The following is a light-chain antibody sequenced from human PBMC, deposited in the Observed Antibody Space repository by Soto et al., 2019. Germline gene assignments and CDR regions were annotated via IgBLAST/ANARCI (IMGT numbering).Light chain of an antibody. J-gene: IGLJ1*01. V-gene: IGLV1-40*01. CDR1: SSNIGAGYD. CDR3: HSYDSSLSASV. CDR2: GTT. Sequence: QSVLTQTPSVSGAPGQRVTISCTGRSSNIGAGYDVHWYQHLPGTAPKLLIYGTTNRPSGVPDRFSGSKSGISASLAITGLQAEDEADYYCHSYDSSLSASVFGPGTKVT.